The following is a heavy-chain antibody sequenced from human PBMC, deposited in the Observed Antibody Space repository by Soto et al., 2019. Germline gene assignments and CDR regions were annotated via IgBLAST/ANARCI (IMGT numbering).Heavy chain of an antibody. CDR2: IIPIFGTA. CDR1: GGTFSTYA. D-gene: IGHD3-22*01. CDR3: ARVLKNVSPYDISGYYYY. Sequence: QVQLVQSGAEVKKPGSSVKVSCKASGGTFSTYAISWVRQAPGQGLEWMGGIIPIFGTANYALKFQGRVTITADGSKSTGYMEVSSLRSEDTAVYYCARVLKNVSPYDISGYYYYWGQGTLVTVSS. J-gene: IGHJ4*02. V-gene: IGHV1-69*01.